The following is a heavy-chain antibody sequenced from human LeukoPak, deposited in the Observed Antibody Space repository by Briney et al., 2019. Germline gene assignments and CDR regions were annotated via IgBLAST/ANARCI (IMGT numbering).Heavy chain of an antibody. Sequence: SVKVSCKASGGTFSSYAISWVRQAPGQGLEWMGGIIPIFGTANYAQKFQGRVTITADESTSTAYMELSSLRSEDTAVYYCAREGWSGGNYDYWGQGTLVTVSS. D-gene: IGHD2-21*01. CDR2: IIPIFGTA. V-gene: IGHV1-69*13. CDR1: GGTFSSYA. CDR3: AREGWSGGNYDY. J-gene: IGHJ4*02.